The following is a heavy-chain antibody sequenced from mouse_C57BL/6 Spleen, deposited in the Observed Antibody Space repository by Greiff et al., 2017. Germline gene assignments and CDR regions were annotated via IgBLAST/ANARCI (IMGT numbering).Heavy chain of an antibody. V-gene: IGHV1-50*01. CDR2: IDPSDSYT. Sequence: VQLQQSGAELVKPGASVKLSCKASGYTFTSYWMQWVKQRPGQGLEWIGEIDPSDSYTNYNQKFKGKATLTVDTSSSTAYMQLSSLTSEDSAVYYCARPHYYGSSYAMDYWGQGTSVTVSS. CDR1: GYTFTSYW. CDR3: ARPHYYGSSYAMDY. D-gene: IGHD1-1*01. J-gene: IGHJ4*01.